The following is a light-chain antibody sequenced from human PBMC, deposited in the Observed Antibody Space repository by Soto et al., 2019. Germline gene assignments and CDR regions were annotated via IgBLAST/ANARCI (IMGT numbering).Light chain of an antibody. V-gene: IGLV4-69*01. J-gene: IGLJ2*01. Sequence: QPVLTQSPSASASLGASVKLTCTLSSGHSRYAIAWHQQQPQKGPRYLMNLNSDGSHTKGDGIPDRFSGSSSGAERYLTISSLQSEDEADYYCQTWGTGIQVFGGGTKLTVL. CDR1: SGHSRYA. CDR3: QTWGTGIQV. CDR2: LNSDGSH.